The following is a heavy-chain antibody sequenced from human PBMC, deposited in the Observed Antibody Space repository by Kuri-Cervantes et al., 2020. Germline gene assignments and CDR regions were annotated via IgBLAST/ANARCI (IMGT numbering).Heavy chain of an antibody. D-gene: IGHD5-12*01. Sequence: SRMLSGYSFTSYWLGCVRQMPGKGLEWMGILYPVDSDTRYSPSFQGQVTISADKSISTAYLQWSSLKASDTAMYYCARRGIVATIKDAFDIWGQGTMVTVSS. CDR1: GYSFTSYW. CDR2: LYPVDSDT. V-gene: IGHV5-51*01. J-gene: IGHJ3*02. CDR3: ARRGIVATIKDAFDI.